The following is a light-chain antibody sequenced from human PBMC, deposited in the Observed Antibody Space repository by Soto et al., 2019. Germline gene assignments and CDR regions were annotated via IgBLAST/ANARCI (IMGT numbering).Light chain of an antibody. J-gene: IGKJ1*01. CDR1: QSVSSSY. V-gene: IGKV3-20*01. Sequence: EVVLTQSPGTLSLSPGERATLSCRASQSVSSSYLAWYQQKPGQAPRLLIYGASNRATGIPDRFSGSGSGADFTFTISRLEPEDFAVYYCQQCGSSPRTFGQGTKVEIK. CDR3: QQCGSSPRT. CDR2: GAS.